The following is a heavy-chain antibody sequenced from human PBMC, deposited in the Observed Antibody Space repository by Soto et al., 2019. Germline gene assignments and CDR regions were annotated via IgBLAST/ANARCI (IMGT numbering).Heavy chain of an antibody. CDR1: GFTFSSYG. CDR3: AKGGIAATKRSYFDY. V-gene: IGHV3-30*18. J-gene: IGHJ4*02. D-gene: IGHD6-13*01. Sequence: PGGSLRLSCAASGFTFSSYGMHWVRQAPGKGLEWVAVISYDGSNKYYADSVKGRFTISRDNSKNTLYLQMNSLRAEDTAVYYCAKGGIAATKRSYFDYWGQGTLVTVSS. CDR2: ISYDGSNK.